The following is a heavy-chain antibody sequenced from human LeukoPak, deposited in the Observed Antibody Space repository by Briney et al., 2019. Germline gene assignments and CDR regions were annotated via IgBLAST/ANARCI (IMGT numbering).Heavy chain of an antibody. CDR2: IYYSGST. D-gene: IGHD3-10*01. CDR3: ARDGPHTYYYGSGSSDSFDY. CDR1: GFTVSNNY. Sequence: GSLRLSCAASGFTVSNNYMSWVRQAPGKGLEWIGSIYYSGSTYYNPSLKSRVTISVDTSKNQFSLKLSSVTAADTAVYYCARDGPHTYYYGSGSSDSFDYWGQGTLVTVSS. V-gene: IGHV4-39*07. J-gene: IGHJ4*02.